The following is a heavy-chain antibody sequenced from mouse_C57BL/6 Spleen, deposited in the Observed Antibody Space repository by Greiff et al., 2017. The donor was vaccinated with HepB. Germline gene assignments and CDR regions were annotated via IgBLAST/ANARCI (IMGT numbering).Heavy chain of an antibody. D-gene: IGHD1-1*01. CDR1: GFSLTSYG. V-gene: IGHV2-2*01. Sequence: VKLVESGPGLVQPSQSLSITCTVSGFSLTSYGVHWVRQSPGKGLEWLGVIWSGGSTDYNAAFISRLSISKDNSKSQVFFKMNSLQADDTAIYYCAREDNYYGSSYWYFDVWGTGTTVTVSS. CDR3: AREDNYYGSSYWYFDV. J-gene: IGHJ1*03. CDR2: IWSGGST.